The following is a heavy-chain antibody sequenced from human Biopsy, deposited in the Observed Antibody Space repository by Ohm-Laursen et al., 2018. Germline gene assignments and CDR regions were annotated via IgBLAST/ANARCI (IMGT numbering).Heavy chain of an antibody. Sequence: SSVKVSCKASGYTFTSYDINWVRQATGQGLEWMGWVNPNSGNTGYAQKFQGRVTMTRNTSISTAYMELSSLTSVDTAVYYCARDFNYDGGGSFNFDYWGQGTLVTVSS. V-gene: IGHV1-8*01. CDR2: VNPNSGNT. CDR1: GYTFTSYD. D-gene: IGHD3-22*01. J-gene: IGHJ4*02. CDR3: ARDFNYDGGGSFNFDY.